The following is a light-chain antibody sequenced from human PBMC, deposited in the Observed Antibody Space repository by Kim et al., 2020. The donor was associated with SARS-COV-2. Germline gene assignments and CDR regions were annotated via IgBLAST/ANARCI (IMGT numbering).Light chain of an antibody. CDR1: QSVSSNY. CDR3: QQYGDSPLA. Sequence: PGGNATRTFRASQSVSSNYLGWYQQKPGQAPRLLIYGASSGDTGIPDRFSGSGSGTDFTLTISRLEHEEFAVYYCQQYGDSPLAFGGGTKVDIK. V-gene: IGKV3-20*01. CDR2: GAS. J-gene: IGKJ4*01.